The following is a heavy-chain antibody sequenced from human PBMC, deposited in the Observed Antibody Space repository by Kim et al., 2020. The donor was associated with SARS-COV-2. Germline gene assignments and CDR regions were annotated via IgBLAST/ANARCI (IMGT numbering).Heavy chain of an antibody. Sequence: GGSLRLSCAASGFTFGDYAMHWVRQAPGKGLEWVSGISWDSGSIGYADSVKGRFTISRDNAKNSLYLQMNSLRAEDTALYYCAKAYGGYMNWFDPWGQGTLVTVSS. CDR3: AKAYGGYMNWFDP. J-gene: IGHJ5*02. D-gene: IGHD4-17*01. CDR1: GFTFGDYA. V-gene: IGHV3-9*01. CDR2: ISWDSGSI.